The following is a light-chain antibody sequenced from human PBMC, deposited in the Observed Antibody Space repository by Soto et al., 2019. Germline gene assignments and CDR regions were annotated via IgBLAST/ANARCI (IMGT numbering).Light chain of an antibody. CDR3: QQYKT. Sequence: DIQMTQSPSILSASVGDRVPITCRASQSISSWLAWYQQKPGKAPKLLIYKASSLESGVPSRFSGSGSGTEFTLTISSLQPDDFATYYCQQYKTFGQGTKVDIK. CDR2: KAS. J-gene: IGKJ1*01. CDR1: QSISSW. V-gene: IGKV1-5*03.